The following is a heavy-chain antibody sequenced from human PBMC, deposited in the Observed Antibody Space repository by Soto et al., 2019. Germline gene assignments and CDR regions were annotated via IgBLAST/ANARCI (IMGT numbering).Heavy chain of an antibody. CDR1: GFTFTTCW. V-gene: IGHV3-7*01. CDR3: AREPSGGDDYPDPRES. J-gene: IGHJ5*01. Sequence: GGSLRLSCEASGFTFTTCWMTWVRQAPGKGLEWVANINKDGSEKFYVDSVKGRFTISRDNAKNSLYLQLTSLRDEDTAVYYCAREPSGGDDYPDPRESWGQGTLVTVSS. CDR2: INKDGSEK. D-gene: IGHD4-17*01.